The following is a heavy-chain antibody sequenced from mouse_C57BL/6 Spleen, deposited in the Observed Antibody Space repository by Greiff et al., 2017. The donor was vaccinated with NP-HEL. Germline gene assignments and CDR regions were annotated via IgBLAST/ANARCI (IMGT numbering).Heavy chain of an antibody. CDR1: GYTFTSYW. V-gene: IGHV1-53*01. J-gene: IGHJ4*01. D-gene: IGHD1-1*01. CDR3: AIYYYGSSFYYAMDY. CDR2: INPSNGGT. Sequence: QVHVKQPGTELVKPGASVKLSCKASGYTFTSYWMHWVKQRPGQGLEWIGNINPSNGGTNYNEKFKSKASLTVDKSSSTAYMQLSSLTSEDSAVYYCAIYYYGSSFYYAMDYWGQGTSVTVSS.